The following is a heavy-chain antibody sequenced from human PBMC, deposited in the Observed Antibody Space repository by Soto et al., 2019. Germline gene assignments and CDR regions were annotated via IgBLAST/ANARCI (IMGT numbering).Heavy chain of an antibody. CDR3: ARGSSIAGFYYGTDV. V-gene: IGHV4-59*12. CDR1: CGSISSYY. J-gene: IGHJ6*02. CDR2: IYYSGIT. D-gene: IGHD6-6*01. Sequence: SETLSLTCTVSCGSISSYYWSWIRQPPGNGLYCIGYIYYSGITNXXPSLKSRXXISVDTSKNHXSLKLXSVTAAYTAVYYCARGSSIAGFYYGTDVWGQGTTVX.